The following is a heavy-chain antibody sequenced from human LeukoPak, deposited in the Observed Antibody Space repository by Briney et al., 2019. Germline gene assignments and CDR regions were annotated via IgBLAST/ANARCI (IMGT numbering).Heavy chain of an antibody. CDR3: AADYLPYSSEWYSFGYSYYGMDV. CDR1: GYTFTGYY. D-gene: IGHD6-25*01. V-gene: IGHV1-2*04. CDR2: INPNSGGT. Sequence: ASVKVSCKASGYTFTGYYMHWVRQAPGQGLEWMGWINPNSGGTNYAQKSQGWVTMTRDTSISTAYMELSRLRSEDTAVYYCAADYLPYSSEWYSFGYSYYGMDVWGQGTTVTVSS. J-gene: IGHJ6*02.